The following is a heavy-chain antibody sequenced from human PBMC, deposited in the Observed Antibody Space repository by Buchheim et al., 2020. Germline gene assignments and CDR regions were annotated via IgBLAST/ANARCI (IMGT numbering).Heavy chain of an antibody. J-gene: IGHJ6*02. CDR1: GFTFRSFF. CDR2: ISYDSSGSSTI. D-gene: IGHD6-19*01. Sequence: ELQLVESGGGLVQPGGSLRLSCAASGFTFRSFFLNWVRQAPGRGLEWVSYISYDSSGSSTIYYADSVKGRFTISRDNAKNLVYLQMNSLRDEDTAAYYCARDRQWVWGQGTT. V-gene: IGHV3-48*02. CDR3: ARDRQWV.